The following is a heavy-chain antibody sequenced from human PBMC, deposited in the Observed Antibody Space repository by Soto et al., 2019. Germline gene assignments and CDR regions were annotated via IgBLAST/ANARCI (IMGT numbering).Heavy chain of an antibody. CDR3: AGGENDYSNYYNY. CDR1: GFTVSSNY. CDR2: IYSGGST. Sequence: QTGGSLRLSCAASGFTVSSNYMSWVRQAPGKGLEWVSVIYSGGSTYYADSVKGRFTISRDNSKNTLYLQMNSLRAEDTAVYYCAGGENDYSNYYNYWGQGTLVTVSS. V-gene: IGHV3-53*01. D-gene: IGHD4-4*01. J-gene: IGHJ4*02.